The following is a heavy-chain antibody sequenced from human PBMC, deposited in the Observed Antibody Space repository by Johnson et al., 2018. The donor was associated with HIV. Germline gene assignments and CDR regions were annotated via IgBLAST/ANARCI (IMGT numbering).Heavy chain of an antibody. J-gene: IGHJ3*02. CDR3: AKDWLAYCGGDCYSRAFDI. V-gene: IGHV3-30*04. CDR2: ISYDGSNK. Sequence: VQLVESGGGVVQPGRSLRLSCAASGFTFSSYAMHWVRQAPGKGLEWVAVISYDGSNKYYADSVKGRFTISRDNSKNTLYLQMNSLRAEDTAVYYCAKDWLAYCGGDCYSRAFDIWGQGTMVTVSS. CDR1: GFTFSSYA. D-gene: IGHD2-21*02.